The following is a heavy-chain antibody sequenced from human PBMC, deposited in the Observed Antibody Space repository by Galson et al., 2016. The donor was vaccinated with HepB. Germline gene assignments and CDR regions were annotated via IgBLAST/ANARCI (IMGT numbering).Heavy chain of an antibody. D-gene: IGHD3-22*01. Sequence: QSGAEVKKPGESLRISCKGSGYTFRSYWIGWVRQMPGKGLEWMGIVYPAGSDTRYRPSFQGQVTVSVDQSTSTAYLQWSSRRDSDTAMYYGATTPYYAPNYYPYYWGQGTLFTVSS. CDR3: ATTPYYAPNYYPYY. V-gene: IGHV5-51*01. J-gene: IGHJ4*02. CDR1: GYTFRSYW. CDR2: VYPAGSDT.